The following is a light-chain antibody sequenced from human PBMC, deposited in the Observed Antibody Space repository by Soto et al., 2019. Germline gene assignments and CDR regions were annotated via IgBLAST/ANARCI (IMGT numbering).Light chain of an antibody. J-gene: IGKJ1*01. CDR3: QQYNNWPPWP. CDR2: GAS. V-gene: IGKV3-15*01. Sequence: EIMMTQSPATLSVSPGERATLSCRASQSVSSNLAWYQQKPGQAPRLLIYGASTRATGIPARFSGSGSGTEFTLTISSLQSEDFAFYYCQQYNNWPPWPFGQGTKVDIK. CDR1: QSVSSN.